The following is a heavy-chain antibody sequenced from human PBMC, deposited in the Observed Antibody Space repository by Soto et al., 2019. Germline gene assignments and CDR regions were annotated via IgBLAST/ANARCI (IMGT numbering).Heavy chain of an antibody. J-gene: IGHJ5*02. CDR1: GGTFSSCA. V-gene: IGHV1-69*12. CDR3: ARDSMTTVVARTYNWFDP. Sequence: QVQLVQSGAEVKKPGSSVKVSCKASGGTFSSCAISWVRQAPGQGLEWMGGIIPIFGTANYAQKFQGRVTITADESTSTAYMELSSLRSEDTAVYYCARDSMTTVVARTYNWFDPWGQGTLVTVSS. D-gene: IGHD4-17*01. CDR2: IIPIFGTA.